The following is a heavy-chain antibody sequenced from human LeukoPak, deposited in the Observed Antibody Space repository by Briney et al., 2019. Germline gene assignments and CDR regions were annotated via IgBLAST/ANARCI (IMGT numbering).Heavy chain of an antibody. V-gene: IGHV1-18*01. CDR2: ISAYNGNT. J-gene: IGHJ4*02. CDR3: ARDGQIAARRGLGY. CDR1: GYTFTSYD. Sequence: ASVKVSCKASGYTFTSYDINWVRQAPGQGLEWMGWISAYNGNTNYAQKLQGRVTMTTDTSTSTAYMELRSLRSDDTAVYYCARDGQIAARRGLGYWGQGTLVTVSS. D-gene: IGHD6-6*01.